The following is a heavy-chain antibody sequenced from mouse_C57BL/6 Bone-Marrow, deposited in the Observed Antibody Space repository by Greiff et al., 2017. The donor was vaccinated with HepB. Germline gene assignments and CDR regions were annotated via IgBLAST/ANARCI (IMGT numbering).Heavy chain of an antibody. CDR1: GFSFNTYA. D-gene: IGHD2-3*01. Sequence: EVKLQESGGGLVQPKGSLKLSCAASGFSFNTYAMNWVRQAPGKGLEWVARIRSKSNNYATYYADSVKDRFTISRDDSESMLYLQMNNLKTEDTAMYYCVRGEDGWGFAYWGQGTLVTVSA. CDR2: IRSKSNNYAT. J-gene: IGHJ3*01. CDR3: VRGEDGWGFAY. V-gene: IGHV10-1*01.